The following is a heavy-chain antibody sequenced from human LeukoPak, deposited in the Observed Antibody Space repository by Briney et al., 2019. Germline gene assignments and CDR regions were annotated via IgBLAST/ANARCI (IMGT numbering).Heavy chain of an antibody. CDR2: MSHDGSNE. CDR1: GFTLTSFG. J-gene: IGHJ6*04. D-gene: IGHD5/OR15-5a*01. CDR3: ARDLSGGVYHFYYYYGMDV. V-gene: IGHV3-30*03. Sequence: PGGSLRLSCAASGFTLTSFGMHWVRQAPGKGLEWVAFMSHDGSNEYYADSVKGRFTISRDNSKNTLYLQMNSLRAEDTAVYYCARDLSGGVYHFYYYYGMDVWGKGTTVTVSS.